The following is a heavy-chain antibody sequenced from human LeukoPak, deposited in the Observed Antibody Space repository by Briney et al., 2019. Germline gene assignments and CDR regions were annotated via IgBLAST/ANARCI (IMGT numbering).Heavy chain of an antibody. CDR1: GYTLTELS. D-gene: IGHD2-2*01. J-gene: IGHJ2*01. V-gene: IGHV1-24*01. CDR2: FDPEDGET. Sequence: ASVKVSCKVSGYTLTELSMHWVRQAPGKGLEWMGGFDPEDGETIYAQKFQGRVTMTEDTSTDTAYMELSSLRSEDTAVYYCATASPPARGYCSSTSCLYWYFDLWGRGTLVTVSS. CDR3: ATASPPARGYCSSTSCLYWYFDL.